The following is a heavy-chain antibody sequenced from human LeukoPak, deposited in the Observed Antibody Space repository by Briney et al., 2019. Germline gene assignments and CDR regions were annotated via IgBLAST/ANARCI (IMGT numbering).Heavy chain of an antibody. Sequence: PSETLSLTCTVSGASISSSSYFWGWIRQPPGKGLEWHGRCNYGGNTYYNPSLKSGVTISVNTSNNQYSLKRSSVTAADTAVYYCARLKEGIDYWGQGTLVTDSS. J-gene: IGHJ4*02. CDR2: CNYGGNT. V-gene: IGHV4-39*01. CDR1: GASISSSSYF. CDR3: ARLKEGIDY. D-gene: IGHD3-10*01.